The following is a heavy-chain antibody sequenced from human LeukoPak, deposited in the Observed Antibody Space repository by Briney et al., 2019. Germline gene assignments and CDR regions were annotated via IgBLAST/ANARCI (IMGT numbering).Heavy chain of an antibody. CDR2: INPNSGGT. CDR1: GYTLTELS. CDR3: ARGSRSYSSSWPFDY. J-gene: IGHJ4*02. Sequence: ASVKVSCKVSGYTLTELSMHWVRQAPGQGLEWMGWINPNSGGTNYAQKFQGRVTMTRDTSISTAYMELSSLRSEDTAVYYCARGSRSYSSSWPFDYWGQGTLVTVSS. D-gene: IGHD6-13*01. V-gene: IGHV1-2*02.